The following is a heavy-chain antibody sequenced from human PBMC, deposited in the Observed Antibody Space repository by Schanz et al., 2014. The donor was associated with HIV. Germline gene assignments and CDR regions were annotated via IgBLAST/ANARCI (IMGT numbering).Heavy chain of an antibody. Sequence: QVQLVESGGGVVQPGRSLRLSCAASGFTFTDNYMSWIRQAPGKGLEWLSYISVNGATREYADSVKGRFTISRDNARTSLYLQMNSLRAEDTAVYGCARQGLRFSFWLDYWGQGTPVTVS. CDR1: GFTFTDNY. CDR2: ISVNGATR. V-gene: IGHV3-11*04. D-gene: IGHD4-17*01. J-gene: IGHJ4*02. CDR3: ARQGLRFSFWLDY.